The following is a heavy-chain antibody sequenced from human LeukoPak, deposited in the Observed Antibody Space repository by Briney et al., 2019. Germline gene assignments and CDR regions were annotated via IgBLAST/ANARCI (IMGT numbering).Heavy chain of an antibody. V-gene: IGHV3-23*01. CDR1: GFVFSNYA. CDR3: AKASLDSSGWYGSWFDP. Sequence: GGSLRLSCQTSGFVFSNYAMSWVRQAPGKGLEWVSAISGGGGNTYYADSVKGRFTISRDNSKNTLYLQMNSLRAEDTAVYYCAKASLDSSGWYGSWFDPWGQGTLVTVSS. J-gene: IGHJ5*02. D-gene: IGHD6-19*01. CDR2: ISGGGGNT.